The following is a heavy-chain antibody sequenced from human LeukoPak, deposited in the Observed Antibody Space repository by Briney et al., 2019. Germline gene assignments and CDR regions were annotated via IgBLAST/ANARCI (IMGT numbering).Heavy chain of an antibody. V-gene: IGHV4-4*07. J-gene: IGHJ5*02. CDR2: IYTSGST. D-gene: IGHD3-10*01. CDR3: ARDRGGGSGSYSINWFDP. Sequence: PSETLSLTCTVSGGSISSYYWSWIRQPAGKGLEWIGRIYTSGSTNYNPSLKSRVTMSVDTSKNQFSLKLSSVTAADTAVYYCARDRGGGSGSYSINWFDPWGQGTLVTASS. CDR1: GGSISSYY.